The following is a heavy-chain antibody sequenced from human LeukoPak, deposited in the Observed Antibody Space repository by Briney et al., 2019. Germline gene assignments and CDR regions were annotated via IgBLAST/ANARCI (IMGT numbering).Heavy chain of an antibody. CDR3: TKTSPHFDY. CDR2: IRTEPDGGTA. Sequence: RPGGSLRLSCVVSGFSFTNAWMSWVRQAPGKGLDWVGRIRTEPDGGTADYAAPVKGRFTISRDDSKNTLFLQMNSLESEDTAVYYCTKTSPHFDYWGQGILVTVSS. J-gene: IGHJ4*02. CDR1: GFSFTNAW. V-gene: IGHV3-15*05.